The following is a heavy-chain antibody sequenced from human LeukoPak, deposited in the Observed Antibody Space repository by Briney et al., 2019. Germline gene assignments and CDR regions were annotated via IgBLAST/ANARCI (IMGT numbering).Heavy chain of an antibody. J-gene: IGHJ4*02. CDR1: GYTLTELS. CDR3: ATGIVGATSLIYYFDY. D-gene: IGHD1-26*01. Sequence: WASVKVSCKVSGYTLTELSMHWVRQAPGKGLEWMGGFDPEDGETIYAQKFQGRVTMTEDTSTDTAYMELSSLRSEDTAVYYCATGIVGATSLIYYFDYWGQGTLVTVSS. CDR2: FDPEDGET. V-gene: IGHV1-24*01.